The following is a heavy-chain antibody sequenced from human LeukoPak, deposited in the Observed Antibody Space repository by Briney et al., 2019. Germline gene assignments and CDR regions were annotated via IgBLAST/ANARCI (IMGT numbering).Heavy chain of an antibody. CDR3: ARTMVPAATDAFDI. Sequence: GESLKISCKGSGCSFTSYWIGWVRQMPGKGLEWIGIIYPGDSDTRYSPSFQGQVTISADKSISTAYLQWSSLKASDTAMYYCARTMVPAATDAFDIWGQGTMVTVSS. V-gene: IGHV5-51*01. J-gene: IGHJ3*02. CDR1: GCSFTSYW. D-gene: IGHD3-10*01. CDR2: IYPGDSDT.